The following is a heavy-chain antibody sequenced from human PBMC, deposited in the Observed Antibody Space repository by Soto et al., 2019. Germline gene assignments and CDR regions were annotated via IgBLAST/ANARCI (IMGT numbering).Heavy chain of an antibody. CDR2: IYYSGST. V-gene: IGHV4-59*08. D-gene: IGHD5-12*01. CDR1: GGSISSYY. Sequence: QVQLQESGPGLVKPSETLSLTCTVSGGSISSYYWSWIRQPPGKGLEWIGYIYYSGSTNYNPSLKSRVTISVDTSKNQFSLKLSSVTAADTAVYYCARYSAYDPWDNWFDPWGQGTLVTVSS. J-gene: IGHJ5*02. CDR3: ARYSAYDPWDNWFDP.